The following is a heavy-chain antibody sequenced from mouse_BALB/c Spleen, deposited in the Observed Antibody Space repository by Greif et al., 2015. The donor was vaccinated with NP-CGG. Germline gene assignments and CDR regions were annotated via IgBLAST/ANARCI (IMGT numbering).Heavy chain of an antibody. CDR2: IYPGSGNT. D-gene: IGHD4-1*01. J-gene: IGHJ4*01. V-gene: IGHV1-84*02. CDR3: ARRTGTEAMDY. Sequence: QVQLQQSGPELVKPGASVKISCKASGYTFTDYYINWVMQKPGQGLEWIGWIYPGSGNTKYNEKFKGKATLTVDTSSSTAYMQLSSLTSEDTAVYFCARRTGTEAMDYWGQGTSVTVSS. CDR1: GYTFTDYY.